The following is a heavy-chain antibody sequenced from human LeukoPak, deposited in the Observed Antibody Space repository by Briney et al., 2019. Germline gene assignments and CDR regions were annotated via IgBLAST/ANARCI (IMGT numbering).Heavy chain of an antibody. Sequence: GGSLRLSCAASGFTFSSYAMSWVRQAPGKGLEWVSAISGSGGSTYYADSVKGRFAISRDNSKSTLYLQMNSLRAEDTAVYYCAKEPSRYFDWLPSNGMDVWGQGTTVTVSS. CDR3: AKEPSRYFDWLPSNGMDV. J-gene: IGHJ6*02. D-gene: IGHD3-9*01. V-gene: IGHV3-23*01. CDR1: GFTFSSYA. CDR2: ISGSGGST.